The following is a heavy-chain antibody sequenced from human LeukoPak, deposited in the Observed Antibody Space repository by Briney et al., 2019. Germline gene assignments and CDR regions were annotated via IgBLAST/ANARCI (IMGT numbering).Heavy chain of an antibody. J-gene: IGHJ6*02. CDR3: ARAKTGVWGTILPYYYYYGMDV. D-gene: IGHD3-16*01. CDR1: GYTFTSYY. Sequence: ASVKVSCKASGYTFTSYYMHWVRQAPGQGLEWMGIINPSGGSTTYPQKFQGRVTMTRDTSTSTVYMELSSLRSEDTAVYYCARAKTGVWGTILPYYYYYGMDVWGQGTTVTVSS. V-gene: IGHV1-46*01. CDR2: INPSGGST.